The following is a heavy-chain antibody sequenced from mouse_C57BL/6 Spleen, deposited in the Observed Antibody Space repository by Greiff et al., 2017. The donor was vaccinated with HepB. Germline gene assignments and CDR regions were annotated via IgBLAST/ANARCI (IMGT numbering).Heavy chain of an antibody. CDR2: ISYDGSN. CDR1: GYSITRGYY. J-gene: IGHJ2*01. V-gene: IGHV3-6*01. Sequence: ESGPGLVKPSQSLSLTCSVTGYSITRGYYWNWIRQFPGNKLEWMGYISYDGSNNYNPSLKNRISITRDTSKNQFFLKLNSVTTEDTATYYCAREDYDGYFDYWGQGTTLTVSS. D-gene: IGHD2-4*01. CDR3: AREDYDGYFDY.